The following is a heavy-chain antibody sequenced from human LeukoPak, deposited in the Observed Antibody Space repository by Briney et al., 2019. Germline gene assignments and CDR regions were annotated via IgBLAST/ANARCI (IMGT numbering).Heavy chain of an antibody. Sequence: PGGSLRLSCAASGFTFSSYAMSWVRQAPGKGLEWVSIIHSGGSTYYADSVKGRFTISRDNSKNTLYLQMNSLRAEDTAVYYCARSENWALYYFDYWGQGTLVTVSS. CDR2: IHSGGST. V-gene: IGHV3-23*01. J-gene: IGHJ4*02. CDR1: GFTFSSYA. D-gene: IGHD7-27*01. CDR3: ARSENWALYYFDY.